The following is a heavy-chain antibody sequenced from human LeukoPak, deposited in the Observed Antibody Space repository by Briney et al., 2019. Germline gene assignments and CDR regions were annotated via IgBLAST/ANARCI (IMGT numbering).Heavy chain of an antibody. Sequence: SETLSLTCTVSGGSISSSSYYWGWIRQPPGKGLEWIGIIYIYSSGSTYYNPSLKSRVTISVDTAKNQFSLKLSSVTAADTAVYYCARWFYYGSGRRQFDYWGQGALVTVSS. CDR2: IYIYSSGST. CDR1: GGSISSSSYY. CDR3: ARWFYYGSGRRQFDY. J-gene: IGHJ4*02. V-gene: IGHV4-39*07. D-gene: IGHD3-10*01.